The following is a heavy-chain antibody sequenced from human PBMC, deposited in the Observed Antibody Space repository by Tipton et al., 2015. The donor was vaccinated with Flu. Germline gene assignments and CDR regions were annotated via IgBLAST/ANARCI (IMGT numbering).Heavy chain of an antibody. J-gene: IGHJ4*02. V-gene: IGHV4-59*08. Sequence: TLSLTCTVSGASISSYYWSWIRQSLGKGLEWIGNIYYSGSTNYNPSLKSRVTISIDTSNNQFSLKLSSVTAADTAVYYCARPVQGMATTDYWGQGTLVTVSA. D-gene: IGHD5-24*01. CDR1: GASISSYY. CDR2: IYYSGST. CDR3: ARPVQGMATTDY.